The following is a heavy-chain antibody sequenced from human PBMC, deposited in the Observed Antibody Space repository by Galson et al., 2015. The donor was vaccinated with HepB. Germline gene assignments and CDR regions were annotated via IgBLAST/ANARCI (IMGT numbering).Heavy chain of an antibody. CDR1: GFTFSSYG. CDR3: ANQEKDIVLMVYASYYYYMDV. D-gene: IGHD2-8*01. V-gene: IGHV3-30*18. CDR2: ISYDGGNK. Sequence: SLRLSCAASGFTFSSYGMHWVRQAPGKGLEWVAVISYDGGNKYYADSVKGRFTISRDNSKNTLYLQMNSLRAEDTAVYYCANQEKDIVLMVYASYYYYMDVWGKGTTVTVSS. J-gene: IGHJ6*03.